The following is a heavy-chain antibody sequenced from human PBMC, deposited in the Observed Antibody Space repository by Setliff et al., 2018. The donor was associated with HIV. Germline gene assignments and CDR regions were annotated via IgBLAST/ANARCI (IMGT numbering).Heavy chain of an antibody. D-gene: IGHD7-27*01. CDR3: ARELGHYYYYMDV. CDR2: IYYNGNT. Sequence: SETLSLTCTVSGGSINRYYWSWIRQPPGKGLEWIAYIYYNGNTHYNPSLKSRVTMSVDTSKNQFSLKLSSVTAADTAVFYCARELGHYYYYMDVWGKGTTVTVSS. J-gene: IGHJ6*03. V-gene: IGHV4-59*12. CDR1: GGSINRYY.